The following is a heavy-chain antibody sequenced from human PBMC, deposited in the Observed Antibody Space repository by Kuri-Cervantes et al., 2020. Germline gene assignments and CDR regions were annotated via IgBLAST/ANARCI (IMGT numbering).Heavy chain of an antibody. CDR3: ARGAGGIPYYYMDV. CDR2: INHSGST. Sequence: SETLSLTWAVYGGSFSGYYWSRIRQPPGKGLEWIGEINHSGSTNYNPSLKSRVTISVDTSKNQFSLKLSSVTAADTAVYYCARGAGGIPYYYMDVWGKGTTVTVSS. CDR1: GGSFSGYY. V-gene: IGHV4-34*01. J-gene: IGHJ6*03. D-gene: IGHD1-26*01.